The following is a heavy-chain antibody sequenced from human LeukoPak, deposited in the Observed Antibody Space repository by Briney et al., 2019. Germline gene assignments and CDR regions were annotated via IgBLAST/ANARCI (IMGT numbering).Heavy chain of an antibody. D-gene: IGHD3-22*01. J-gene: IGHJ3*02. Sequence: ASVKASCKASGYTFTGYYMNWVRQAPGQRLEWMGWINPSSGGTNYEQKCQGRVTMTRDTSGSTAYMELSRLRSDDTVVYYCASPPLNTSPYHDAFDIWGQGTMVTVSS. CDR3: ASPPLNTSPYHDAFDI. CDR1: GYTFTGYY. V-gene: IGHV1-2*02. CDR2: INPSSGGT.